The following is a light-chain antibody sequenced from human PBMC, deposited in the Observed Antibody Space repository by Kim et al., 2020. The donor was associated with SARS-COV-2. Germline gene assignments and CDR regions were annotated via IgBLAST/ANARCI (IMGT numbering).Light chain of an antibody. CDR3: NSRDSNDYVV. J-gene: IGLJ2*01. CDR2: GKD. CDR1: SLRSYY. V-gene: IGLV3-19*01. Sequence: ALGQKGRITCQGDSLRSYYATWYQQKPGQAPNVVIYGKDNRPSGVPDRFSGSSSGNTAYLTITGTQAGDEADYYCNSRDSNDYVVFGGGTKVTVL.